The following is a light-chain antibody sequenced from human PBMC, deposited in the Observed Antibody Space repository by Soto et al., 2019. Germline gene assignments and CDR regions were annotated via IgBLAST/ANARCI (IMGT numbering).Light chain of an antibody. CDR3: QVWDSSSEV. V-gene: IGLV3-21*02. CDR1: NIGSKS. J-gene: IGLJ3*02. Sequence: SYELTQPPSVSVAPGQTARITCGGNNIGSKSVNWYQQKPGQAPALVVYDDTDRPSGIPERFSGSNSGNTATLTIRRVEAGDEADYYCQVWDSSSEVFGGGTKLTVL. CDR2: DDT.